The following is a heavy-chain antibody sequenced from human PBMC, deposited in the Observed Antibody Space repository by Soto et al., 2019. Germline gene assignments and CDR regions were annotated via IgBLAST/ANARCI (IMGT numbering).Heavy chain of an antibody. Sequence: PGGSLRLSCATSGFSFSSYAMSWVRQAPGKGLECVSAISADGGGTYYPDSVKGRFTISRDNSKNTLFLQMNSLRAEDTAVYYCASQAVAGPYYYYYMDVWGKGTTVTVS. CDR2: ISADGGGT. CDR1: GFSFSSYA. J-gene: IGHJ6*03. D-gene: IGHD6-19*01. V-gene: IGHV3-23*01. CDR3: ASQAVAGPYYYYYMDV.